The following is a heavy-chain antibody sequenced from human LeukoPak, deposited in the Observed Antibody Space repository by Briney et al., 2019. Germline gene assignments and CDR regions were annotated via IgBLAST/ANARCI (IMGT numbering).Heavy chain of an antibody. CDR2: ISAYNGNT. Sequence: ASVKVSCKASGYTFTSYGISWVRQAPGQGVEGMGWISAYNGNTNYAQKLQGRVTMTTDTSTSTAYMELRSLRSGDTAVYYCARYYYDSSGYLVDYWGQGTLVTVSS. J-gene: IGHJ4*02. CDR3: ARYYYDSSGYLVDY. V-gene: IGHV1-18*01. D-gene: IGHD3-22*01. CDR1: GYTFTSYG.